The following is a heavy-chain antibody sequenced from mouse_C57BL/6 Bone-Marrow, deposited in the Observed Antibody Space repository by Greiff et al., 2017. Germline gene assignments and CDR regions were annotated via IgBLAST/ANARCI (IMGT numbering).Heavy chain of an antibody. Sequence: EVQLVESEGGLVQPGSSMKLSCTASGFTFSDYYMPWVRQVPEKGLEWVANINYDGSSTYYLDPLKSRFIISRDNAKNILYLQMSSLKSEDTATYYCARGEGFAYWGQGTLVTVSA. CDR3: ARGEGFAY. J-gene: IGHJ3*01. CDR2: INYDGSST. V-gene: IGHV5-16*01. CDR1: GFTFSDYY.